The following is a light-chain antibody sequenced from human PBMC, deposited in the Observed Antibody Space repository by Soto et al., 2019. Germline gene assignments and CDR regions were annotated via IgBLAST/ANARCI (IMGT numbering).Light chain of an antibody. CDR1: QRISSY. CDR3: QKYNSAPIT. Sequence: DIQMTQSPLSLSASVGGTVTITCRASQRISSYLNWYQQKPGKAPKILIYAASSLKSGVPSRFSGSGFGTESTLTISSLQPEDVATYYCQKYNSAPITLGQGTRLE. CDR2: AAS. J-gene: IGKJ5*01. V-gene: IGKV1-39*01.